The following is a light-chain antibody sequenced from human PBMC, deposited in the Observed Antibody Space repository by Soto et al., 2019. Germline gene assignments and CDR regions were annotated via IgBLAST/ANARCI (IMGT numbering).Light chain of an antibody. CDR1: SSDVGGYNY. V-gene: IGLV2-14*01. Sequence: QSVLTQPASVSGSPGQSITISCTGTSSDVGGYNYVSWYHQYSGKAPKLMIYEVNHRPSGVSNRFSGSRSGNTASLTISGLQPDDEADYYCSSYTTSSTLVVFGGGTKLTVL. CDR3: SSYTTSSTLVV. J-gene: IGLJ2*01. CDR2: EVN.